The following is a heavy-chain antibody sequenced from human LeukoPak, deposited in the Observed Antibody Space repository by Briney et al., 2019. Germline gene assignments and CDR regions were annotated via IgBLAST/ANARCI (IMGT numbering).Heavy chain of an antibody. Sequence: PSETLSLTCAVYGGSFSGYYWSWIRQPPGKGLEWIGEINHSGSTNYNPSLKSRVTISVDRSKNQFSLKLSSVTAADTAVYYCARYCSSTSCYTSRGYYYYYMDVWGKGTTVTVSS. CDR3: ARYCSSTSCYTSRGYYYYYMDV. CDR1: GGSFSGYY. CDR2: INHSGST. D-gene: IGHD2-2*02. J-gene: IGHJ6*03. V-gene: IGHV4-34*01.